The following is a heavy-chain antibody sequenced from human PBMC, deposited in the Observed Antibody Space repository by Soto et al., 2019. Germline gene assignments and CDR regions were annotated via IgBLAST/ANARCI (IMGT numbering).Heavy chain of an antibody. CDR2: INPNSGGT. CDR3: ARGVVVVAATHPARCMDV. V-gene: IGHV1-2*04. D-gene: IGHD2-15*01. Sequence: GASVKVSCKASGYTFTDYYMHWVRQAPGQGLEWMGWINPNSGGTNYAQKFQGWVTMTRDTSISTAYMELSRLKSDDTAVYYCARGVVVVAATHPARCMDVWGQAPTVTVSS. J-gene: IGHJ6*02. CDR1: GYTFTDYY.